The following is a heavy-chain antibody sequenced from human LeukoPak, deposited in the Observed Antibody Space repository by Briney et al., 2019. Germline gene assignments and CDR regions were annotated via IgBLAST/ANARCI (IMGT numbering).Heavy chain of an antibody. CDR1: GGTFSSYA. CDR3: ARGDTFDWDYYYYMDV. CDR2: IIPIFGTA. V-gene: IGHV1-69*05. Sequence: ASVKVSCKASGGTFSSYAISWVRQAPGQGLEWMGGIIPIFGTANYAQKFQGRVTITTDESTGTAYMELSSLRSEDTAVYYCARGDTFDWDYYYYMDVWGKGTTVTVSS. J-gene: IGHJ6*03. D-gene: IGHD3-9*01.